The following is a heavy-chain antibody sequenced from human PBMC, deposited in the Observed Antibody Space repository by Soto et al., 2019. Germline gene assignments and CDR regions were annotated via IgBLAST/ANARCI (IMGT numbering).Heavy chain of an antibody. J-gene: IGHJ4*02. V-gene: IGHV2-5*02. D-gene: IGHD2-8*01. CDR2: IFWDDDI. CDR3: AYLSLYAMTFYFAS. CDR1: GFSLRTTGVG. Sequence: QITLKESGPMLVKPTQTLTLTCCFSGFSLRTTGVGVAWIRQPPGKALEWLTLIFWDDDIRYSPSLKTRLTITKDVSKNQVALAVTNMDPVETATYYCAYLSLYAMTFYFASWGQGAPVTVSS.